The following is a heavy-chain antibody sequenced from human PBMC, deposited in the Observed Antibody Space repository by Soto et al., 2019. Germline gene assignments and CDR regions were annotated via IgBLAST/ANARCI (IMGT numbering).Heavy chain of an antibody. D-gene: IGHD6-19*01. J-gene: IGHJ4*02. CDR3: AKGPQWLVYFDY. CDR2: ISYDGSNK. V-gene: IGHV3-30*18. CDR1: GFTFSSYG. Sequence: GGSLRLSCAASGFTFSSYGMHWVRQVPGKGLEWVAVISYDGSNKYYADSVKGRFTISRDNSKNTLYLQMNSLRAEDTAVYYCAKGPQWLVYFDYWGQGTLVTVSS.